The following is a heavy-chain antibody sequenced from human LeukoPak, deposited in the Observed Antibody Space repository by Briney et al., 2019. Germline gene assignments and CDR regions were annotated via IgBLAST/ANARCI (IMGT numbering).Heavy chain of an antibody. CDR2: ISSSSSSI. Sequence: QPGGSLRLSCAASGFTFSSYSMNWVRQAPGKGLEWVSYISSSSSSIYYADSVKGRFTISRDNSKSTLYLQMNSLRAEDTAVYYCAKDNGLSTYGDYPPDYWGQGPLVTVSS. D-gene: IGHD4-17*01. J-gene: IGHJ4*02. CDR3: AKDNGLSTYGDYPPDY. CDR1: GFTFSSYS. V-gene: IGHV3-48*01.